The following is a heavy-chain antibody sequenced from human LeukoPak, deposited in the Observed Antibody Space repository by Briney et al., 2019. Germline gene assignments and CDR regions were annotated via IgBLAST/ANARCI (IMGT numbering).Heavy chain of an antibody. CDR2: INPSGGST. V-gene: IGHV1-46*01. Sequence: GASVKVSCKASGYTFTSYYIHWVRQAPGQGLEWLGIINPSGGSTSNTQKFQGRVTMTTDMSTSTVYMELSSLRSEDTAVYYCARALAAAAGRRAGMMGDWGQGTLVTVSS. J-gene: IGHJ4*02. D-gene: IGHD6-13*01. CDR3: ARALAAAAGRRAGMMGD. CDR1: GYTFTSYY.